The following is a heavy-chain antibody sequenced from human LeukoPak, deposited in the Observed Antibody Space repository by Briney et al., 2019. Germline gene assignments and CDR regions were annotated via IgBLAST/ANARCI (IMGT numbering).Heavy chain of an antibody. CDR3: AKVVPAAIYDY. V-gene: IGHV3-53*01. CDR2: IYSGGST. D-gene: IGHD2-2*01. Sequence: GGSLRLSCAASGFTVSSNYMSWVRQAPGKGLEWVSVIYSGGSTYYADSVKGRFTISRDNFKNTVYLQMNSLRAEDTAVYYCAKVVPAAIYDYWGQGTLVTVSS. CDR1: GFTVSSNY. J-gene: IGHJ4*02.